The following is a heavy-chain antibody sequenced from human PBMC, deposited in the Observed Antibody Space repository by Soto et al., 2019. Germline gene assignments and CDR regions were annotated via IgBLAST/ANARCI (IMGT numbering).Heavy chain of an antibody. CDR3: ASRIVVVPAANLDY. Sequence: SETLSLTCAVYGGSFSGYYWSWIRQPPGKGLEWIGEINHSGSTNYNPSLKSRVTISVDTSKNQFSLKLSSVTAADTAVYYCASRIVVVPAANLDYWGQGTLVTVSS. CDR2: INHSGST. CDR1: GGSFSGYY. V-gene: IGHV4-34*01. J-gene: IGHJ4*02. D-gene: IGHD2-2*01.